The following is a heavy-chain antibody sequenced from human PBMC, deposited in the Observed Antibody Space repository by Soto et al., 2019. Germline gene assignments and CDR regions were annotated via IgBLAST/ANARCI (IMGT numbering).Heavy chain of an antibody. J-gene: IGHJ4*02. V-gene: IGHV3-23*01. CDR2: VSGITGTT. CDR3: ANADKQTSINILRYHFDS. D-gene: IGHD1-26*01. Sequence: EVQLLESGGGVVQPGGSLRLACAATGFTFNNYAMSWIRQTPGKGLEWVSTVSGITGTTYYAESVRGRFTIARDHSKGLLYLQITRLRAKDTAVYYCANADKQTSINILRYHFDSCGQGALVAVSS. CDR1: GFTFNNYA.